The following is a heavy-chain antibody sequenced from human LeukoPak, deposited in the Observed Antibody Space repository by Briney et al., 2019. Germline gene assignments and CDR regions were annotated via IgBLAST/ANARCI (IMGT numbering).Heavy chain of an antibody. J-gene: IGHJ3*02. D-gene: IGHD5-12*01. CDR3: SRNSGTLTGYPFDI. Sequence: PGRSLRLPCTASGFIFRDHAMSWFRQAPGKGLEWVGFIRTKTYSQTTEYAASAKGRFTISRDDSTSIAYLQMNSLKTENTAVYYCSRNSGTLTGYPFDIWGQGTMVTVSS. V-gene: IGHV3-49*03. CDR1: GFIFRDHA. CDR2: IRTKTYSQTT.